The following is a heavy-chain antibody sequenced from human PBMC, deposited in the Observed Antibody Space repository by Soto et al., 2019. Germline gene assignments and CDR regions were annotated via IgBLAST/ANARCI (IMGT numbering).Heavy chain of an antibody. D-gene: IGHD6-13*01. J-gene: IGHJ5*02. V-gene: IGHV1-18*04. Sequence: QVQLVQSGAEVKKPGASVKVSCKASGSTFTSYGISWVRQAPGQGLEWMGWISAYNGNTNYAQKLQGRVIMTTDTTTITAYMELGRLRADDTAVYYCARGRGGLPVGIALVTGRFDPWGQGTLVTVSS. CDR1: GSTFTSYG. CDR2: ISAYNGNT. CDR3: ARGRGGLPVGIALVTGRFDP.